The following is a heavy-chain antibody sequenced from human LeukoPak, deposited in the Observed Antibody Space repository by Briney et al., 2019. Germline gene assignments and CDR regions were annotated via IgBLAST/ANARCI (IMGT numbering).Heavy chain of an antibody. J-gene: IGHJ4*02. CDR3: ARGRRIAAAGLYYFDY. Sequence: GGSLRPSCAVSGFTVSNNYMSWVRQAPGEGLEWVSIIYSGNTTYHADSVKGRFTISRDNSRNTLHLQMNSLRAEDTAVYYCARGRRIAAAGLYYFDYWGQGTLVTVSS. CDR1: GFTVSNNY. CDR2: IYSGNTT. D-gene: IGHD6-13*01. V-gene: IGHV3-66*01.